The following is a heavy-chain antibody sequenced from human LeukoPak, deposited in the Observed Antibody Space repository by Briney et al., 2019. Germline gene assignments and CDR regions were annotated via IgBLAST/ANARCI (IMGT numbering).Heavy chain of an antibody. CDR3: ARDRYGDAFDY. J-gene: IGHJ4*02. Sequence: SETLSLTCAVYGGSFSGYYWSWIRQPPGKGLEWIGEINHSGSTNYNPSLKSRVTISVDTSKNQFSLKLSSVTAADTAVYYRARDRYGDAFDYWGQGTLVTVSS. CDR1: GGSFSGYY. CDR2: INHSGST. D-gene: IGHD4-17*01. V-gene: IGHV4-34*01.